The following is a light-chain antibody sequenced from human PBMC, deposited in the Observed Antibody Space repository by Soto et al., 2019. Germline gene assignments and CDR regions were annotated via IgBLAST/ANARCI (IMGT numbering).Light chain of an antibody. CDR1: SSDVGGYNY. Sequence: QSVLTQPASVSGSPGQSITISCTGTSSDVGGYNYVSWYQQHPGKAPKLMIYDVSNRPSGVSNRFSGSKSGNTASLTISGLQAEDEADHYCSSYTSSSTLYAFGTGTKLTVL. CDR2: DVS. J-gene: IGLJ1*01. V-gene: IGLV2-14*01. CDR3: SSYTSSSTLYA.